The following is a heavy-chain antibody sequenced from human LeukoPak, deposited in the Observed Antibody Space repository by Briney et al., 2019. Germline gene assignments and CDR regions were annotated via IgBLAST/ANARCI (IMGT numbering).Heavy chain of an antibody. J-gene: IGHJ6*03. D-gene: IGHD3-10*01. CDR3: ARDVYYYGSGSYYRYMDV. CDR1: GFTFSSYE. CDR2: ISSSGSTI. V-gene: IGHV3-48*03. Sequence: GGSLRLSCAASGFTFSSYEMNWVRQAPGKGLEWVSYISSSGSTIYYADSVKGRFTISRDNAKNSLYLQMNSLRAEDTAVYYCARDVYYYGSGSYYRYMDVWGKGTTVTVSS.